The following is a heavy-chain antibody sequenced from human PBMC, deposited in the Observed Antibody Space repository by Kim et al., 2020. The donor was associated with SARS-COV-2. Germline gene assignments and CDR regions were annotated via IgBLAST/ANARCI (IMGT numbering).Heavy chain of an antibody. D-gene: IGHD2-15*01. CDR2: RYK. J-gene: IGHJ4*02. Sequence: RYKSYGESVKGRFTTSRDNAKNSLYLEMNSLRAEDTALYYGTRDMVRIVAYWGPGTLVTVSS. V-gene: IGHV3-7*03. CDR3: TRDMVRIVAY.